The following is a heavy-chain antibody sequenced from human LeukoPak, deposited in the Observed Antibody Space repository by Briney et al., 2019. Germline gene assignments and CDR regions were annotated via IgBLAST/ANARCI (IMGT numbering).Heavy chain of an antibody. CDR3: ARDGTMAVPGTLYFDS. CDR1: GFTFSSYE. CDR2: ISSSGSTI. V-gene: IGHV3-48*03. J-gene: IGHJ4*02. Sequence: PGGSLRLSCAAAGFTFSSYEMNWVRQAPGKGLEWVSYISSSGSTIHYADSVKGRFTISRDNAKNSLYLQMNSLRAEDTAIYFCARDGTMAVPGTLYFDSWGQGTLVTVSS. D-gene: IGHD6-19*01.